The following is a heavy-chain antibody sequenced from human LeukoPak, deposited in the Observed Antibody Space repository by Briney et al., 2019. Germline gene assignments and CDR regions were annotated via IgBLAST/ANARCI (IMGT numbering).Heavy chain of an antibody. V-gene: IGHV4-61*02. D-gene: IGHD6-13*01. CDR1: GHSISSGSDY. J-gene: IGHJ3*02. CDR2: IYTSGST. CDR3: ASGRVSGTEDDAFDI. Sequence: PSQTLTLPCTVSGHSISSGSDYWSWIRQPAGKGLEWIGRIYTSGSTNYNPSLKSRVTISVDTSKNQFSLKLSSVTAADTAVCYCASGRVSGTEDDAFDIWGQGTMVTVSS.